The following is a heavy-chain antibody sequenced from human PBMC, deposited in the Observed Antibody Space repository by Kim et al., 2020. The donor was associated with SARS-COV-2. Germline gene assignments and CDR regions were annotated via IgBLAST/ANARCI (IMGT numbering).Heavy chain of an antibody. V-gene: IGHV3-23*01. J-gene: IGHJ6*02. CDR1: GFPFSSHT. CDR3: ANYHYGYGMDV. Sequence: GGSLRLSCAASGFPFSSHTMSWVRQAPGKGLEWVSTISVDSVAIYYTDSVRGRFTISRDDSQNVLYLQMNSLRAEDTAEYYCANYHYGYGMDVWGQGTTVTVSS. D-gene: IGHD5-12*01. CDR2: ISVDSVAI.